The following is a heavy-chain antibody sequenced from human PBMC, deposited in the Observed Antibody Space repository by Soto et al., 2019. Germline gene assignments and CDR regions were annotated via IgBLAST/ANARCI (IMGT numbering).Heavy chain of an antibody. D-gene: IGHD3-3*01. CDR1: GYTFTSYG. CDR3: ARDRPITIFGVARYYMDV. V-gene: IGHV1-18*01. CDR2: ISAYNGNT. J-gene: IGHJ6*03. Sequence: ASVKVSCKASGYTFTSYGISWVRQAPGQGLEWMGWISAYNGNTNYAQKLQGRVTMTTDTSTSTAYMELRSLRSDDTAVYYCARDRPITIFGVARYYMDVWGKGTTVTVSS.